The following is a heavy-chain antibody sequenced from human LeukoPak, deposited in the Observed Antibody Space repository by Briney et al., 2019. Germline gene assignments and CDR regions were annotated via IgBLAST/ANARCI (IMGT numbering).Heavy chain of an antibody. V-gene: IGHV1-2*02. D-gene: IGHD3-10*01. CDR3: AREITMVRGVLGL. Sequence: ASVNVSCKASGYTFTGYYMHWVRQAPGQGLEWMGWINPNSGGTNYAQKFQGRVTMTRDTSISTAYMELSRLRSDDTAVYYCAREITMVRGVLGLWGQGTLVTVSS. CDR2: INPNSGGT. J-gene: IGHJ4*02. CDR1: GYTFTGYY.